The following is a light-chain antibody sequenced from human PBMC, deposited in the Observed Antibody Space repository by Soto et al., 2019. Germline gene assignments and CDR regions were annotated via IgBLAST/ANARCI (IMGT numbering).Light chain of an antibody. V-gene: IGLV2-14*01. CDR2: EVS. CDR3: TSFTTISTWV. Sequence: QSALTQPRSVSGSPGQSVTISCTGTSSDVGGYNYVSWYQQHPGKAPKLIIYEVSNRPSGVSNRFSGSKSGNTASLTISELQAEDEADYYCTSFTTISTWVFGGGTKLTVL. CDR1: SSDVGGYNY. J-gene: IGLJ3*02.